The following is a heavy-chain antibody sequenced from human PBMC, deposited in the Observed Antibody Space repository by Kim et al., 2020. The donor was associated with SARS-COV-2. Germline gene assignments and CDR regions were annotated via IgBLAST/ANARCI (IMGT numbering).Heavy chain of an antibody. CDR2: ISSSGSHS. V-gene: IGHV3-11*05. D-gene: IGHD6-19*01. J-gene: IGHJ4*02. Sequence: GGSLRLSCAASGFIFSDFYMSWIRQAPGKGLEWISYISSSGSHSNFADSVKGRFTISRDNAKNSLYLQMNSLRPEDTAVYYCAREPGYSTGWTVFWGQGT. CDR1: GFIFSDFY. CDR3: AREPGYSTGWTVF.